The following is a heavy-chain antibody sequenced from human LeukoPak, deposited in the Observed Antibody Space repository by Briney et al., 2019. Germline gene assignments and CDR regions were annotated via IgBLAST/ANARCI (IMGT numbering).Heavy chain of an antibody. D-gene: IGHD1-26*01. V-gene: IGHV4-31*03. Sequence: SETLSLTCTVSGGSISSGGYYWSWIRQHPGKGLEWIGYIYYSGSTYYNPSLKSRVTISVDTSKNQFSLKLSSVTAADTAVYYCARVAEQHLAFYFDYWGQGTLVTVSS. CDR1: GGSISSGGYY. CDR2: IYYSGST. CDR3: ARVAEQHLAFYFDY. J-gene: IGHJ4*02.